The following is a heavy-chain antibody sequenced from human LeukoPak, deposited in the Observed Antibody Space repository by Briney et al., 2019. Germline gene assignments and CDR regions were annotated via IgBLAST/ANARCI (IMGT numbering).Heavy chain of an antibody. CDR1: GYTFTSYG. CDR3: ARAARYSSSAKFDY. J-gene: IGHJ4*02. V-gene: IGHV1-18*01. D-gene: IGHD6-6*01. Sequence: ASVKVSCKASGYTFTSYGISWLRQAPGQGLEWMGWISAYNGNTNYAQKLQGRVTMTTDTSTSTASMERRSLRSDDTAVYYCARAARYSSSAKFDYWGQVTLVTVSS. CDR2: ISAYNGNT.